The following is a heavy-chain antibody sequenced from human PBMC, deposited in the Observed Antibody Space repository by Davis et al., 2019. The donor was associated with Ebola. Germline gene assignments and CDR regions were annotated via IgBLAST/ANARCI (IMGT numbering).Heavy chain of an antibody. J-gene: IGHJ4*02. Sequence: SETLSLTCTVSGGSISSGDYYWSWIRQPPGKGLEWIGYIYYSGSTYYNPSLKSRVTISVDTSKNQFSLKLSSVTAADTAVYYCARHTQDIVVLVYAGPFDYWGQGTLVTVSS. CDR1: GGSISSGDYY. V-gene: IGHV4-30-4*01. CDR2: IYYSGST. CDR3: ARHTQDIVVLVYAGPFDY. D-gene: IGHD2-8*01.